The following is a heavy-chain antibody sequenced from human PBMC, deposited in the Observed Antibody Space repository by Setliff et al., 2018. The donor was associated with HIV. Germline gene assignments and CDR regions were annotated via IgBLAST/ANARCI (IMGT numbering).Heavy chain of an antibody. CDR2: IYHTGST. Sequence: PSETLSLTCAVSGGSISSGGYSWGWIRQPPGKGLEWVGHIYHTGSTNYNPSLKSRVTISVDTSKNQFSLKLSSVTAADTAVYYCAPYPTYCGGDCYPDYWGQGTLVTVSS. CDR3: APYPTYCGGDCYPDY. J-gene: IGHJ4*02. D-gene: IGHD2-21*02. V-gene: IGHV4-30-2*01. CDR1: GGSISSGGYS.